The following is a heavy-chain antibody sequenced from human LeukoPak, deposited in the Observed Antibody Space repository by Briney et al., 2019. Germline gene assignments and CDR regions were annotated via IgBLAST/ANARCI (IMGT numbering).Heavy chain of an antibody. Sequence: GGSLRLSCAASGFIFSEYWMSWVRQAPGKGPEWVANMKEDGGEINYVGSVKGRFTISRDNAKKSLYLQMNRLRPEDTAVYYCVRDRGYSTFDYWGQGTLATVSS. CDR3: VRDRGYSTFDY. V-gene: IGHV3-7*01. J-gene: IGHJ4*02. D-gene: IGHD4-23*01. CDR2: MKEDGGEI. CDR1: GFIFSEYW.